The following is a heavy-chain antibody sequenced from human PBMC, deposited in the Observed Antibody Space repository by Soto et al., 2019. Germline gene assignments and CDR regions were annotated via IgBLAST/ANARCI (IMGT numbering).Heavy chain of an antibody. Sequence: SETLSLTCTVSGGSISSSSYYWGWIRQPPGKGREWLGSINYSGSTYDNPSLKSRVTISVDTSKNQFSLKLSSVTAADTAVYYCARHYDFWSGYYTDYYGMDVWGQGTTVTAP. J-gene: IGHJ6*02. CDR1: GGSISSSSYY. V-gene: IGHV4-39*01. CDR2: INYSGST. D-gene: IGHD3-3*01. CDR3: ARHYDFWSGYYTDYYGMDV.